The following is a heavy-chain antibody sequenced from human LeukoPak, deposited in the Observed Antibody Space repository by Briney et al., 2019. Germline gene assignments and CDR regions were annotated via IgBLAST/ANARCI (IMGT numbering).Heavy chain of an antibody. Sequence: GGSLRLSCAASEFTFSNYAMSWVRQAPGKGLEWVSGISGGGGSTYYADSVKDRFTISRDNSKNTLYLQMDSLRAEDTALYYCAKGSGINHYHWIDPWGQGTLVTVSS. CDR1: EFTFSNYA. J-gene: IGHJ5*02. CDR2: ISGGGGST. D-gene: IGHD1-14*01. CDR3: AKGSGINHYHWIDP. V-gene: IGHV3-23*01.